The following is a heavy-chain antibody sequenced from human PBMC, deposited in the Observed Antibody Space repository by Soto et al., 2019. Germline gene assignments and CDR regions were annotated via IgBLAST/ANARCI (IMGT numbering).Heavy chain of an antibody. V-gene: IGHV3-33*01. CDR3: ARDRGRPGTAGMDV. D-gene: IGHD3-10*01. Sequence: QVQLVESGGGVVQPGRSLRLSCAASGFTFSSYGMHWVRQAPGKGLEWVAIIWYDGSNKYYADSAKGRFTISRDNSKNTLYLQMNSLRAEDTAVYYCARDRGRPGTAGMDVWGQGTPVTVSS. CDR2: IWYDGSNK. J-gene: IGHJ6*02. CDR1: GFTFSSYG.